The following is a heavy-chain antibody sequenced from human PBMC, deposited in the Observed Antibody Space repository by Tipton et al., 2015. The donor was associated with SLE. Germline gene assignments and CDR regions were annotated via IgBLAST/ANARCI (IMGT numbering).Heavy chain of an antibody. Sequence: TLSLTCTGSGGSISSYYWRWIRQPAVGGREWIGRIYTNENTNYNPSLKSRVTMSVDTSKNHFSLKLISVTAADTAVYYCAREFLNPVTTVHYDFDPWGRGTLVTVSS. CDR1: GGSISSYY. CDR2: IYTNENT. V-gene: IGHV4-4*07. J-gene: IGHJ2*01. CDR3: AREFLNPVTTVHYDFDP. D-gene: IGHD4-11*01.